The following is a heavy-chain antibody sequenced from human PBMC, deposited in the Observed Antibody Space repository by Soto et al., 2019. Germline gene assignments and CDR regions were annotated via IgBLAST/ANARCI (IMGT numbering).Heavy chain of an antibody. J-gene: IGHJ6*02. CDR1: GFTFSGSA. CDR2: IRSKANSYAT. Sequence: EVQLVESGGGLVQPGGSLKLSCAASGFTFSGSAMHWVRQASGKGLEWVGRIRSKANSYATAYAASVKGRFTISRDDSTTTAYLQMNGIETEDTTVYYCTNVVTGGGDYYDYGMHVCGRGTT. CDR3: TNVVTGGGDYYDYGMHV. D-gene: IGHD2-21*01. V-gene: IGHV3-73*02.